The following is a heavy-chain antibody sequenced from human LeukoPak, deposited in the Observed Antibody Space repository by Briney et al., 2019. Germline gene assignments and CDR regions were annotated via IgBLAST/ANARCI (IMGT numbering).Heavy chain of an antibody. J-gene: IGHJ3*02. CDR2: IYTSGST. Sequence: SETLSLTCTVSGGSISSYYWSWIRQPAGKGLEWIGRIYTSGSTNYNSSLKSRVTMSVDTSKNQFSLKLSSVTAADTAVYYCARALLTTPPAAFDIWGQGTMVTVSS. CDR3: ARALLTTPPAAFDI. CDR1: GGSISSYY. V-gene: IGHV4-4*07. D-gene: IGHD1-26*01.